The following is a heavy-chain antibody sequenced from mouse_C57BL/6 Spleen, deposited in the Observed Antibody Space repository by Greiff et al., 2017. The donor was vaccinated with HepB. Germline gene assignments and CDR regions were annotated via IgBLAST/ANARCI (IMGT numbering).Heavy chain of an antibody. CDR1: GFTFSSYA. V-gene: IGHV5-4*03. CDR3: ARVDSNAWFAY. D-gene: IGHD2-5*01. CDR2: ISDGGSYT. J-gene: IGHJ3*01. Sequence: DVKLVESGGGLVKPGGSLKLSCAASGFTFSSYAMSWVRQTPEKRLEWVATISDGGSYTYYPDNVKGRFTISRDNAKNNLYLQMSHLKSEDTAMYYCARVDSNAWFAYWGQGTLVTVSA.